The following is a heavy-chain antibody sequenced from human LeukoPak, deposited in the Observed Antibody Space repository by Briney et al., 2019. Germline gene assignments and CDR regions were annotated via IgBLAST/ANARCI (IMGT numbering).Heavy chain of an antibody. Sequence: SETLSLTCAVSGGSISSSNWWSWVRPPPGKGLEWIGEIYYSGSTNYNPSLKSRVTISVDKSKNQFSLKLSSVTAADTAVYYCARTIAAAGKPIDYWGQGTLVTVSS. CDR1: GGSISSSNW. J-gene: IGHJ4*02. CDR3: ARTIAAAGKPIDY. V-gene: IGHV4-4*02. CDR2: IYYSGST. D-gene: IGHD6-13*01.